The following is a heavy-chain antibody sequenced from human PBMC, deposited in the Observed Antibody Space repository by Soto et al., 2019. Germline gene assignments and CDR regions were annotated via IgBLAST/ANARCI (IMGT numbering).Heavy chain of an antibody. D-gene: IGHD3-10*01. CDR2: ISSSSSTI. V-gene: IGHV3-48*02. J-gene: IGHJ4*02. CDR3: ARDRYYYGSGSSLEGFDY. Sequence: GGSLRLSCAASGFTFSSYSMNWVRQAPGKGLEWVSYISSSSSTIYYADSVKGRFTISRDNAKNSLYLQMNSLRDEDTAVYYCARDRYYYGSGSSLEGFDYWGQGTLVTVSS. CDR1: GFTFSSYS.